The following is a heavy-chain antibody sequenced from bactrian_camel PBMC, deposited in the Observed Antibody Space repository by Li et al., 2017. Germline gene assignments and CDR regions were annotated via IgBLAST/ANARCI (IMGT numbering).Heavy chain of an antibody. V-gene: IGHV3S40*01. J-gene: IGHJ4*01. CDR3: TTLRGGGYNY. D-gene: IGHD2*01. CDR1: GFTFSSSD. Sequence: QLVESGGGLVQPGGSLRLSCAASGFTFSSSDMIWVRQAPGKGLERVSYINSGSDRTVYLDSVKGRFAISRDNAKNTLYLQMNSLKTEDTAVYYCTTLRGGGYNYWGQGTQVTVS. CDR2: INSGSDRT.